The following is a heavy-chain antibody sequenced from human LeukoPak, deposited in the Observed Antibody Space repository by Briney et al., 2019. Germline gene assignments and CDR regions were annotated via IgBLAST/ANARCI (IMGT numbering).Heavy chain of an antibody. D-gene: IGHD6-13*01. Sequence: PGGSLRLSCAASGFTFSSYAMHWVRQAPGKGLQWVAVILYDGSSKYYADSVKGRFTISRDNSKNTLYLQMNSLRAEDTAVYYCARDPPTRQYTNSFSLDYWGRGTLVTVSS. V-gene: IGHV3-33*01. J-gene: IGHJ4*02. CDR1: GFTFSSYA. CDR3: ARDPPTRQYTNSFSLDY. CDR2: ILYDGSSK.